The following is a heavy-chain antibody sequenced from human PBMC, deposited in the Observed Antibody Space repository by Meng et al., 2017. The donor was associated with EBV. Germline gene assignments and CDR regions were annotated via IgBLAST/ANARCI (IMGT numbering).Heavy chain of an antibody. Sequence: QVQLQESGPGRVKPSETRALTGTVSGGSVNNDSYYWGWIRQPPGKGREYIGYIYYTGSTNYNSSLKSRVTISLDKSKNQFSLKLTSLTAAATAIYYCARGDYTNYPRWFDPWGQGTLVTVSP. CDR2: IYYTGST. D-gene: IGHD4-11*01. CDR3: ARGDYTNYPRWFDP. V-gene: IGHV4-61*01. J-gene: IGHJ5*02. CDR1: GGSVNNDSYY.